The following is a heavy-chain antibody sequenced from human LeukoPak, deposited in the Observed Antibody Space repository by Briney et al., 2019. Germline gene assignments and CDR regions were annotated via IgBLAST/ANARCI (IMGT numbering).Heavy chain of an antibody. CDR1: GGTFSSYA. D-gene: IGHD3-10*01. Sequence: ASVKVSCKASGGTFSSYAISWVRQAPGQGLEWMGGIIPIFGTANYAQKFQGRVTITADESTSTAYMELSSLRSEDTAVYYCARPSYGSGSYYNGFDYWGQGTLVTVSS. V-gene: IGHV1-69*13. J-gene: IGHJ4*02. CDR2: IIPIFGTA. CDR3: ARPSYGSGSYYNGFDY.